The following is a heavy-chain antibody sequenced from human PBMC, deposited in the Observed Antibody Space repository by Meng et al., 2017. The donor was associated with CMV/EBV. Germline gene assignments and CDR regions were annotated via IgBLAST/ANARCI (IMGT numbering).Heavy chain of an antibody. V-gene: IGHV4-38-2*02. CDR3: ARAFYDFWSGYSSFDP. Sequence: GSLRLSCTVSGYSINSGYYWGWIRQPPGKGLEWIGSIYHSGSTYYNPSLKSRVTISVDTSKNQFSLKLSSVTAADTAVYYCARAFYDFWSGYSSFDPWGQGTLVTVSS. CDR1: GYSINSGYY. D-gene: IGHD3-3*01. CDR2: IYHSGST. J-gene: IGHJ5*02.